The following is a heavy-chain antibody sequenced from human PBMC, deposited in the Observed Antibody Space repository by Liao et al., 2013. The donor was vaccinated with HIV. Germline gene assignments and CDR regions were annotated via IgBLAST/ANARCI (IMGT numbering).Heavy chain of an antibody. CDR2: IYYSGST. Sequence: QVQLQESGPGLVKPSETLSLTCTVSGGSISSYYWSWIRQPPGKGLEWIGYIYYSGSTNYNPSLKSRVTISVDTSKNQFSLKLSSVTAADTAVYYCASGHYYDSSGYYRFDPWAREPWSPSPQ. CDR3: ASGHYYDSSGYYRFDP. J-gene: IGHJ5*02. D-gene: IGHD3-22*01. CDR1: GGSISSYY. V-gene: IGHV4-59*01.